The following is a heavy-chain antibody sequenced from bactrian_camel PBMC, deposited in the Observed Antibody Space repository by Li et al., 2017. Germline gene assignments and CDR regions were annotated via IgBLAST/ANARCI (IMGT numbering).Heavy chain of an antibody. J-gene: IGHJ6*01. CDR1: GDTYTKYT. Sequence: HVQLVESGGGSVQAGESLTLSCVGSGDTYTKYTMGWIRQAPGKEREGVAVIGTDGSTSYADSVKGRFTISKDNNKNNVYLQMNSLEPDDTAVYYCAADRRFWESYIRSDYVSDFDFWGQGTQVTVS. D-gene: IGHD4*01. CDR2: IGTDGST. CDR3: AADRRFWESYIRSDYVSDFDF. V-gene: IGHV3S53*01.